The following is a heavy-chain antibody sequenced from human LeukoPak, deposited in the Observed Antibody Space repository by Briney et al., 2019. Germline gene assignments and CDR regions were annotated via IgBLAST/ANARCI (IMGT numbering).Heavy chain of an antibody. V-gene: IGHV3-21*01. Sequence: GGSLRLSCAASGFTFSSYSMNWVRQAPGKRLEWVSSISSSSSYIYYADSVKGRFTISRDNAKNSLYLQMNSLRAEDTAVYYCAKDTIQLWLIGNWFDPWGQGTLVTVSS. CDR1: GFTFSSYS. CDR3: AKDTIQLWLIGNWFDP. CDR2: ISSSSSYI. J-gene: IGHJ5*02. D-gene: IGHD5-18*01.